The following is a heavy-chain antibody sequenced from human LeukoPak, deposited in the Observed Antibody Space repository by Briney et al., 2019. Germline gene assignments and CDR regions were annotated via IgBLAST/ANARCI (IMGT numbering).Heavy chain of an antibody. J-gene: IGHJ5*02. CDR3: ARGERGYCSGGSCLNWFDP. V-gene: IGHV4-59*01. D-gene: IGHD2-15*01. CDR2: IYYSGST. Sequence: PSETLSLTCTVSGGSISSYYWSWIRQPPGKGLEWIGYIYYSGSTNYNPSLKSRVTISVDTSKNQFSLKLSYVTAADTAVYYCARGERGYCSGGSCLNWFDPWGQGTLVTVSS. CDR1: GGSISSYY.